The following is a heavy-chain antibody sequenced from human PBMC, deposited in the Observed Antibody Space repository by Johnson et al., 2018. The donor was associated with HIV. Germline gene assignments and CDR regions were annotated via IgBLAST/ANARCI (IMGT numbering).Heavy chain of an antibody. CDR1: GFTFSSYW. CDR2: IKQDGSEN. J-gene: IGHJ3*01. Sequence: VQLVESGGGLVQPGGSLRLSCAASGFTFSSYWMSWVRQAPGKGLEWVANIKQDGSENYYVDSVKGRFTISRDNSKNTLYLQMNSLRAEDTAMYYCARDGSGHAVVLTATRRGYGFGLDLWGQGTVVTVSS. D-gene: IGHD2-21*02. CDR3: ARDGSGHAVVLTATRRGYGFGLDL. V-gene: IGHV3-7*01.